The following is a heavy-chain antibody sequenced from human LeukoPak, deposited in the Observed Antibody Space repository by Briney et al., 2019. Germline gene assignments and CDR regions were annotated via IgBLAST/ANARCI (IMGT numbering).Heavy chain of an antibody. J-gene: IGHJ6*04. D-gene: IGHD2-21*02. CDR3: ARDGGYCGGDCFVDV. V-gene: IGHV4-4*07. CDR1: GGSISSYY. Sequence: SETLSLTCTVSGGSISSYYWSWIRQPAGKGLEWIGRIYTSGSTNYNPSLKSRVTMSVDTSKNQFSLKLSSVTAADTPVYYCARDGGYCGGDCFVDVWGKGTTVTVSS. CDR2: IYTSGST.